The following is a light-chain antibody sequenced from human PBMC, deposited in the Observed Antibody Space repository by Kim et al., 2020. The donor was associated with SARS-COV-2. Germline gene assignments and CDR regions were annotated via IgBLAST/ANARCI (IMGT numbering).Light chain of an antibody. CDR2: WAS. J-gene: IGKJ4*01. CDR3: QQYYGTPLT. CDR1: QSVLYSSNNKNN. Sequence: DIVMTQSPDSLAVSLGERATINCKSSQSVLYSSNNKNNLAWYQQKPRQPPKLLIYWASTRASGVPDRFSGSGSGTDFTLTISSLQAEDVALYYCQQYYGTPLTFGGGTKVDIK. V-gene: IGKV4-1*01.